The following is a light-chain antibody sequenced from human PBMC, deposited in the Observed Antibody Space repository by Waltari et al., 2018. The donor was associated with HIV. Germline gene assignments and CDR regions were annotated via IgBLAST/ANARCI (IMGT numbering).Light chain of an antibody. CDR3: CSYAGSSTFVV. CDR2: EVS. J-gene: IGLJ2*01. V-gene: IGLV2-23*02. CDR1: SSDVGSYNL. Sequence: QSALTQPASVSGSPGQSITISCTGTSSDVGSYNLVSWYQQHPGKAPKLLIYEVSKRPSGGSNLFSGSKSGNTASLTISGLQAEDEADYYCCSYAGSSTFVVFGGGTKLTVL.